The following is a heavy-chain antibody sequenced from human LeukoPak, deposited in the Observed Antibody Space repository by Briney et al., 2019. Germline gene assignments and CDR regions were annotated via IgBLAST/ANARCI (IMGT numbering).Heavy chain of an antibody. V-gene: IGHV4-39*01. D-gene: IGHD3-3*01. CDR1: GGSITSSSYY. Sequence: SETLSLTCSVSGGSITSSSYYWGWIRQPPEKGLEWIGSIYYTGGTYYSPSLKSRVTISVDTSKNQFSLKLTSVTAADTAVYYCARLFWSGYSPLDYWGQGTLVTVSS. CDR2: IYYTGGT. CDR3: ARLFWSGYSPLDY. J-gene: IGHJ4*02.